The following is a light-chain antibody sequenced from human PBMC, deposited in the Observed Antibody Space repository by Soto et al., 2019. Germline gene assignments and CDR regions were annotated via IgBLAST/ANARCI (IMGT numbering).Light chain of an antibody. CDR1: RSDVGGYNY. CDR3: SSYAGSNNSYV. J-gene: IGLJ1*01. V-gene: IGLV2-8*01. CDR2: EVS. Sequence: QSVLTQPPSASGSPGQSVTISCTGTRSDVGGYNYVSWYQQHPGKAPKLMIYEVSKRPSGVPDRFSGSKSGNTASLTVSGLQAEDEADYYGSSYAGSNNSYVFGTGSKVTVL.